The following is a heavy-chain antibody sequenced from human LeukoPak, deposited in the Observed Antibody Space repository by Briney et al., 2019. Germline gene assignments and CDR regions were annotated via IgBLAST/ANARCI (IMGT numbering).Heavy chain of an antibody. CDR2: IYYSGST. J-gene: IGHJ4*02. CDR1: GGSISSGDCY. CDR3: ARGKDFWSGYLSFSFDY. D-gene: IGHD3-3*01. Sequence: PSETLSLTCTVSGGSISSGDCYWSWIRQPPGKGLEWIGYIYYSGSTYYNPSLKSRVTISVDTSKNQFSLKLSSVTAADTAVYYCARGKDFWSGYLSFSFDYWGQGTLVTVSS. V-gene: IGHV4-30-4*08.